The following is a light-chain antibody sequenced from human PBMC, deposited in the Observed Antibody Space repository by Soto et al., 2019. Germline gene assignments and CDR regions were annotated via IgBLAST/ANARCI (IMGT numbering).Light chain of an antibody. CDR1: QTTSGW. Sequence: DIQMTQSPSTLSASVGDRVTITCRASQTTSGWLAWYQQKPGKAPKLLIYKASILESGVPSRFSGSRSGTEFTLTIRTLQPDDFATYYCQQCDTYPLTFGGGTKVEI. J-gene: IGKJ4*01. V-gene: IGKV1-5*03. CDR3: QQCDTYPLT. CDR2: KAS.